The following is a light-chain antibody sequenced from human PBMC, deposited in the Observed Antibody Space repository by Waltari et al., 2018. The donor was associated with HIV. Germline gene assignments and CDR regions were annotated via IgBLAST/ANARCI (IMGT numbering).Light chain of an antibody. CDR3: QSYDSNTRI. J-gene: IGLJ1*01. V-gene: IGLV6-57*01. CDR1: SGSLGSNY. CDR2: EDD. Sequence: FMLPQPRSVSESPGKTLTISSTPSSGSLGSNYVQWYQQRPGSSPTTVIYEDDQRPSGVPGRFSGSIDRSSNSASLTISGLMTEDEADYYCQSYDSNTRIFGTGTKVTVL.